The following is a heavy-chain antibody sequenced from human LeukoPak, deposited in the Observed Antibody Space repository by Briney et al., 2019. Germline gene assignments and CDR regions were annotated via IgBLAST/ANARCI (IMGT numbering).Heavy chain of an antibody. CDR2: INSDGSNT. CDR1: GFTFSSYW. Sequence: GGSLRLSCAASGFTFSSYWMHWVRQAPGKGLVWVSHINSDGSNTNYADSVKGRFTISRDNAENTLYLQMNSLTAEDTAVYYYARERGYNLDYWDRGTLVTVSS. V-gene: IGHV3-74*01. J-gene: IGHJ4*02. CDR3: ARERGYNLDY. D-gene: IGHD5-24*01.